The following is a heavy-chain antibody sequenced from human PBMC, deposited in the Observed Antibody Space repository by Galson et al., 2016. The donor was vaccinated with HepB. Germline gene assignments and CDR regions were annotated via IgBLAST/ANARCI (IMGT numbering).Heavy chain of an antibody. D-gene: IGHD1-1*01. CDR3: AKERLVRRIFDH. Sequence: SLRLSCAASGFVFSNFGLSWVRQAPGKGLEWVASIGTGRTTYYSDSVQGRFTISRDNSNNTLYLQMNGLRAEDTAVYYCAKERLVRRIFDHWGQGTLLTVSS. V-gene: IGHV3-23*01. CDR1: GFVFSNFG. J-gene: IGHJ4*02. CDR2: IGTGRTT.